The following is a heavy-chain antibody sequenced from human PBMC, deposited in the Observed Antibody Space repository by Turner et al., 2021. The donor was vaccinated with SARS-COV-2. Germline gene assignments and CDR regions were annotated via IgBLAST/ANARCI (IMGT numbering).Heavy chain of an antibody. CDR2: INTNSGDT. Sequence: QVQLVQSGAEVTKPGASVKVSCKASGYGFTGHYMHWVRQAPAQGLEWMGWINTNSGDTKFPQRFQGRVTMTRDTSINTAYMELNRLRSDDTAVYYCARGDGGFDFDSWFDPWGQGTLVIVSS. CDR3: ARGDGGFDFDSWFDP. CDR1: GYGFTGHY. D-gene: IGHD5-12*01. J-gene: IGHJ5*02. V-gene: IGHV1-2*02.